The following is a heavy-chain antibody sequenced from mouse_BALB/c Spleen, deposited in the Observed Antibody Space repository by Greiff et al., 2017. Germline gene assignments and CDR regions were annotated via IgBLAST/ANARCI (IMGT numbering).Heavy chain of an antibody. J-gene: IGHJ3*01. D-gene: IGHD2-4*01. Sequence: EVPGVESGGGLVQPGGSLTLSCAASGFPFSRYGLSWVSQTPVNRLAWVATISSGGSYTYYPDSVKGRFTISRDNTKNTLYLQMRSLKSEDTAMYYCARDDYDAFAYWGQGTLVTVSA. CDR1: GFPFSRYG. CDR3: ARDDYDAFAY. V-gene: IGHV5-6*01. CDR2: ISSGGSYT.